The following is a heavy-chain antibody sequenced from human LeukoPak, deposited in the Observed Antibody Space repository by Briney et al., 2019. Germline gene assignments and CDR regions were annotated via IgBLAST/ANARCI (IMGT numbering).Heavy chain of an antibody. D-gene: IGHD2-15*01. CDR3: ARGSVVVVAATRANYYYYYMDV. CDR1: GGSISSGDYY. Sequence: SETLSLTCTVSGGSISSGDYYWSWIRQPPGKGLEWIGYIYYSGSTYYNPSLKSRVTISVDTSKNQFSLKLSSVTAADTAVYYCARGSVVVVAATRANYYYYYMDVWGKGTTVTVSS. V-gene: IGHV4-30-4*08. J-gene: IGHJ6*03. CDR2: IYYSGST.